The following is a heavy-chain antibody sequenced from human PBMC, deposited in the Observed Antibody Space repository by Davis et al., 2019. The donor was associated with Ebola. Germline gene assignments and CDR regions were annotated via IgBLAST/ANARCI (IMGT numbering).Heavy chain of an antibody. CDR3: ARDFDEGNYYFDY. J-gene: IGHJ4*02. V-gene: IGHV1-69*13. Sequence: SVKVSCKASGGSFSSHPISWVRQAPRQGLEWMGGIIPIFDTPHYAQKFQGRITITADASTSTAYMELSSLRSEDTATYFCARDFDEGNYYFDYWGPGTPVTVSS. D-gene: IGHD3-9*01. CDR2: IIPIFDTP. CDR1: GGSFSSHP.